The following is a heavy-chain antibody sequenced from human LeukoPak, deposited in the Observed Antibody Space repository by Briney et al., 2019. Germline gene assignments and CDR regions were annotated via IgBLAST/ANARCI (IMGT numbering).Heavy chain of an antibody. J-gene: IGHJ5*02. V-gene: IGHV3-7*03. Sequence: PGGSLRLSCTASGFTFSNFWMGWVRQAPGKGLEWVANIKQDETEKFYLGSVKGRFTISRDNAKNSLYLQMNSLRAEDTAVYYCARSQRSSFDPWGQGTLVTVSS. CDR1: GFTFSNFW. D-gene: IGHD2-2*01. CDR3: ARSQRSSFDP. CDR2: IKQDETEK.